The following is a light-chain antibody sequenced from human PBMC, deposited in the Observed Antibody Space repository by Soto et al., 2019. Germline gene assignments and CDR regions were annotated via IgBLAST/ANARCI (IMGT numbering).Light chain of an antibody. Sequence: DIRMTHSPSSLSASVGDRVTITCQASHYITNHLNWYQQKPGKAPKLLIYDATNLETGVPSRFSGSGSGTDFTFTISSLQPEDIATYYCQLYDNVSPITFGQGTRLEIK. J-gene: IGKJ5*01. CDR2: DAT. CDR3: QLYDNVSPIT. V-gene: IGKV1-33*01. CDR1: HYITNH.